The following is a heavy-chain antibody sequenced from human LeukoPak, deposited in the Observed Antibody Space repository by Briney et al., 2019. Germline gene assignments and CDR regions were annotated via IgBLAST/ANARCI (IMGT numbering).Heavy chain of an antibody. J-gene: IGHJ5*02. D-gene: IGHD3-22*01. V-gene: IGHV3-33*06. CDR3: AKDLEESRYYYDSSGHHDWFDP. CDR2: IWYDGSNK. CDR1: GFTFSSYG. Sequence: QTGGSLRLSCAASGFTFSSYGMHWVRQAPGKGLEWVAVIWYDGSNKYYADSVKGRFTISRDNSKNTLYLQMNSLRAEDTAVYYCAKDLEESRYYYDSSGHHDWFDPWGQGTLVTVSS.